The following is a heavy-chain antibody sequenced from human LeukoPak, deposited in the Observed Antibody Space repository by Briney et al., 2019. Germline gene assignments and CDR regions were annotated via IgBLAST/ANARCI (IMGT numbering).Heavy chain of an antibody. D-gene: IGHD3-10*01. V-gene: IGHV4-59*01. J-gene: IGHJ5*02. CDR3: ARVGYGSGSWGWFDR. CDR1: GGSISGFF. Sequence: SSETQSLSCTVSGGSISGFFWTWIRQSPGKGLEYIGYIYYSGTTDYNPTLKSRVSMSVDTSKNQFFLNLTSVTAADTAIYYCARVGYGSGSWGWFDRWGQGTLVTVSS. CDR2: IYYSGTT.